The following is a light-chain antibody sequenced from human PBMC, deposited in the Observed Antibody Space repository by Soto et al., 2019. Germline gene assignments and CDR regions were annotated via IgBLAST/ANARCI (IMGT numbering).Light chain of an antibody. CDR2: DVS. J-gene: IGLJ1*01. CDR3: SSYTSSKV. CDR1: SSDVGGYNY. Sequence: VLTQPASVSGSPGQSITISCTGTSSDVGGYNYVSWYQQHPGKAPKLMIYDVSNRPSGVSNRFSGSKSGNTASLTISGLQAEDEADYYCSSYTSSKVFGTGTKVTVL. V-gene: IGLV2-14*01.